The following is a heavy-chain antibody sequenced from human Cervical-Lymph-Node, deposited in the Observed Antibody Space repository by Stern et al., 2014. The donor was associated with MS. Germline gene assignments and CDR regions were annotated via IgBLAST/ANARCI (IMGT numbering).Heavy chain of an antibody. CDR1: GGSISSSSYY. CDR3: ARQETYNGSGRRPSFFDY. Sequence: QVQLQESGPGLVKPSETLSLTCTVSGGSISSSSYYWAWIRQPPGKGLEWIGSISYGGTTFYNPSLKSRMTISVATSKNQLLLNLTSVTAADTAVFYCARQETYNGSGRRPSFFDYWGQGTLVTVSS. CDR2: ISYGGTT. V-gene: IGHV4-39*01. J-gene: IGHJ4*02. D-gene: IGHD3-10*01.